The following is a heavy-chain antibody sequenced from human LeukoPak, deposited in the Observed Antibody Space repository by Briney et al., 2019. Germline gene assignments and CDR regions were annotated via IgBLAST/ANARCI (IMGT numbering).Heavy chain of an antibody. V-gene: IGHV4-61*01. Sequence: TSETLSLTCTVSGGSVSSGSYYWSWIRQPPGKGLEWIGYIYYSGSTNYNPSLKSRVTTSVDTSKNQFSLKLSSVTAADTAVYYCASGEAAAGTSDYWGQGTLVTVSS. J-gene: IGHJ4*02. D-gene: IGHD6-13*01. CDR1: GGSVSSGSYY. CDR3: ASGEAAAGTSDY. CDR2: IYYSGST.